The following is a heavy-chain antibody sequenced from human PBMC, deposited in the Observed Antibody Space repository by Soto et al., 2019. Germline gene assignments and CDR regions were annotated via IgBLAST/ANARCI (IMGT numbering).Heavy chain of an antibody. CDR3: ARDGYDGSGSPYPAY. CDR1: GGSMSEYF. D-gene: IGHD3-10*01. Sequence: ETRSLTCSVSGGSMSEYFWSWIRQSPGKGLEWIGYIYYLGSTDYNPSLKSRVTISVDTSKRQFSLRLTSVTAADTAVYYCARDGYDGSGSPYPAYWGPGTQVTVSS. CDR2: IYYLGST. V-gene: IGHV4-59*01. J-gene: IGHJ4*02.